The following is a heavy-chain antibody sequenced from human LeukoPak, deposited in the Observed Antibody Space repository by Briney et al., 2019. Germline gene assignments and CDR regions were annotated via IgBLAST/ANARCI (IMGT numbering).Heavy chain of an antibody. D-gene: IGHD5-18*01. CDR1: GLTFSDYW. V-gene: IGHV3-7*01. Sequence: QPGGSLRLSCAASGLTFSDYWMSWVRQAPGKGLEWVASIKQDGSEKYYVDSVKGRFTISRDNAKNSLYLQMNSLRAEDTAVYYCARVTAWGYSYGYYYMDVWGKGTTVTVSS. CDR3: ARVTAWGYSYGYYYMDV. J-gene: IGHJ6*03. CDR2: IKQDGSEK.